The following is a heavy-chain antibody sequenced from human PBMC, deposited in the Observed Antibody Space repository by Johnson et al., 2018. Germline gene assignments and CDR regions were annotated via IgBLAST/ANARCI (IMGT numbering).Heavy chain of an antibody. D-gene: IGHD1-26*01. CDR2: IKDDGSET. V-gene: IGHV3-7*01. Sequence: VQLVESGGGLVQPGGSLRLSCAASGFTFSNYWMSWLRQAPGKGPEWVGHIKDDGSETLYVDSVKGRLTISRDNAKNAQYLQMNSLRSEETAVYYCARDPLVFRGWEDWGQGTLVTVSS. J-gene: IGHJ4*02. CDR1: GFTFSNYW. CDR3: ARDPLVFRGWED.